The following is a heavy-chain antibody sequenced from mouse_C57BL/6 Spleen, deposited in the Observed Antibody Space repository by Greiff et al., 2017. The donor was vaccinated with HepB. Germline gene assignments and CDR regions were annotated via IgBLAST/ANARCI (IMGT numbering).Heavy chain of an antibody. CDR1: GFTFSSYA. D-gene: IGHD1-3*01. Sequence: EVQGVESGGGLVKPGGSLKLSCAASGFTFSSYAMSWVRQTPEKRLEWVATISDGGSYTYYPDNVKGRFTISRDNAKNNLYLQMSHLKSEDTAMYYCARDKGYYEVWGTGTTVTVSS. CDR3: ARDKGYYEV. V-gene: IGHV5-4*01. CDR2: ISDGGSYT. J-gene: IGHJ1*03.